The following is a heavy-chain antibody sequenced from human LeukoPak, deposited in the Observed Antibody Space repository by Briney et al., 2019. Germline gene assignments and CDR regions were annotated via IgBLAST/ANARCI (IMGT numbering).Heavy chain of an antibody. CDR3: ARSKVWSDY. J-gene: IGHJ4*02. D-gene: IGHD3-10*01. Sequence: PSETLSLTCTVSGGSISSYYCGWIRQPPRKGLEWIGYIYYSGSTNYNPSLKSRVTISVDTSKNQFSLKLSSVTAADTAVYYCARSKVWSDYWGQGTLVTVSS. V-gene: IGHV4-59*08. CDR2: IYYSGST. CDR1: GGSISSYY.